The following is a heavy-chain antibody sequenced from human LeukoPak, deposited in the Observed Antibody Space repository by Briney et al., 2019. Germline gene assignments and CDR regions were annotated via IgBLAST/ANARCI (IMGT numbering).Heavy chain of an antibody. CDR2: IYYSGST. D-gene: IGHD4-11*01. CDR3: ARRVAVGNYFDP. Sequence: PSETLSLTCTVSGGSISSGGYYWSWIRQHPGKGLEWIGYIYYSGSTNYNPSLKSRVTISLNMAKNQFSLRLRSVTAADTAVYYCARRVAVGNYFDPWGQGTLLTVSS. CDR1: GGSISSGGYY. J-gene: IGHJ5*02. V-gene: IGHV4-61*08.